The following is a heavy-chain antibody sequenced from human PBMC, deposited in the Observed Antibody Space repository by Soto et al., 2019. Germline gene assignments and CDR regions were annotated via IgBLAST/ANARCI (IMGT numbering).Heavy chain of an antibody. CDR2: IYPGDSDT. V-gene: IGHV5-51*01. J-gene: IGHJ4*02. CDR1: GYSFSSHL. Sequence: PGESLKISCKCSGYSFSSHLVALVRQMPEKGLEWIGTIYPGDSDTKYSSAFRGHVTISADTSVSTAYLQWRSLEATDSAIYYCARYSGSYWHYLDFWGQGTLVTVSS. CDR3: ARYSGSYWHYLDF. D-gene: IGHD1-26*01.